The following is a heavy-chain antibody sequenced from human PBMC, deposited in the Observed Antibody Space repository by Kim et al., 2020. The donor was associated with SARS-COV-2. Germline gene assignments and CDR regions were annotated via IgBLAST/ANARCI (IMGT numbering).Heavy chain of an antibody. CDR2: T. J-gene: IGHJ4*02. CDR3: AATVTTFHFDY. D-gene: IGHD4-17*01. Sequence: TNYGQKLQGRVTMTTDTSTSTAYMELRSLRSDDTAVYYCAATVTTFHFDYWGQGTLVTVSS. V-gene: IGHV1-18*01.